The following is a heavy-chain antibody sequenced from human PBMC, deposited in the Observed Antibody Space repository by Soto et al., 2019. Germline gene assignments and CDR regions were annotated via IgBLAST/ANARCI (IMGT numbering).Heavy chain of an antibody. CDR1: GFTFSSYE. CDR2: ICSSGSTI. J-gene: IGHJ5*02. V-gene: IGHV3-48*03. Sequence: GGSLRLSCAASGFTFSSYEMNWVRQAPGKGLEWVSYICSSGSTIYYADSVKGRFTISRDNAKNSLYLQMNSLRAEDTAGYYCARWASPLRYFDCLTASWGQGTLVTVSS. D-gene: IGHD3-9*01. CDR3: ARWASPLRYFDCLTAS.